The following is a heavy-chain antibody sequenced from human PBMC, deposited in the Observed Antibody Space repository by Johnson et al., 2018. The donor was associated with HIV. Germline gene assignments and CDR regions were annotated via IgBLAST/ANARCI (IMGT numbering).Heavy chain of an antibody. D-gene: IGHD3-22*01. J-gene: IGHJ3*02. CDR3: AKGHSSGYPKDAFDM. CDR1: GFTFSNYG. V-gene: IGHV3-30*02. CDR2: LRYDGSIK. Sequence: QVQLVESGGGVVQPGGSLRLSCAASGFTFSNYGMHWVRQAQGKGLEWVAFLRYDGSIKYYLDSVKGRFTISRDNSKNTLYRQMNSLRAEDTAVYYCAKGHSSGYPKDAFDMWGQGTMVIVSS.